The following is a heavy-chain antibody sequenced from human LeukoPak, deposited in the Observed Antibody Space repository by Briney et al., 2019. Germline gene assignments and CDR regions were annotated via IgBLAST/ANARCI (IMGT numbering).Heavy chain of an antibody. CDR1: GFIFSYYY. CDR2: ISSGGSTI. J-gene: IGHJ4*02. CDR3: ARDIYYYDSSGYYFPGGSDY. Sequence: GVSLTLSCAASGFIFSYYYMIWIRHAPGKGLEGVSYISSGGSTIYYADSVKVRFTISRDNAKNSLYLQMNSLRAEDTAVYYCARDIYYYDSSGYYFPGGSDYWGQGTLVTVSS. V-gene: IGHV3-11*04. D-gene: IGHD3-22*01.